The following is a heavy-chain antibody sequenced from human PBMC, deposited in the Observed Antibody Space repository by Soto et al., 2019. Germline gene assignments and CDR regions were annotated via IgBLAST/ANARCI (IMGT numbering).Heavy chain of an antibody. CDR1: GFTFSSYA. CDR2: ISGSGGST. J-gene: IGHJ2*01. V-gene: IGHV3-23*01. Sequence: EVQLLESGGGLVQPGGSLRLSCAASGFTFSSYAMSWVRQAPGKGLEWVSAISGSGGSTYYADSVKGRFTISRDNSKNTLYLQMNSLRAEGTAVFYCAKAGGFGGYWYFDLWGRGTLVTVSS. CDR3: AKAGGFGGYWYFDL. D-gene: IGHD3-10*01.